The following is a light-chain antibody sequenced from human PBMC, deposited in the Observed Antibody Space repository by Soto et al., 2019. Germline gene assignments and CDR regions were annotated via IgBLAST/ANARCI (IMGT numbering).Light chain of an antibody. CDR3: QQYNSYST. Sequence: DIQMTQSPSTLSASVGDRVTITCRASQSLSSWLAWYQQKPGKAPKLLIYKASTLESGVPSRFSGSGSGTEFTLTISSLQPDDFATYYCQQYNSYSTFGQGTKVEI. V-gene: IGKV1-5*03. CDR2: KAS. CDR1: QSLSSW. J-gene: IGKJ1*01.